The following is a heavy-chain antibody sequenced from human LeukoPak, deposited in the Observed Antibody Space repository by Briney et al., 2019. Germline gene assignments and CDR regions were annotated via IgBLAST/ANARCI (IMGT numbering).Heavy chain of an antibody. D-gene: IGHD5-18*01. J-gene: IGHJ4*02. CDR1: GYTFSTNY. CDR3: ARGVVVHEYTYGTFDY. CDR2: INPSAGST. V-gene: IGHV1-46*01. Sequence: ASVKVSCKPSGYTFSTNYIHWVRRAPGQGLQWVGIINPSAGSTTYAQNFQGRVTMTRDTSTSTVYMELSSPRSEDTAVYYCARGVVVHEYTYGTFDYWGQGTLVTVSS.